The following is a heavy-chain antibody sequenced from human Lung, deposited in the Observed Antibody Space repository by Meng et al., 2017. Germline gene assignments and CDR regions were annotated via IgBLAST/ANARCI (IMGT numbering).Heavy chain of an antibody. J-gene: IGHJ4*02. CDR3: ARVSYGGPMDY. D-gene: IGHD4-23*01. Sequence: QVQLQESGPCLVKPSQTLSLTCTVSGGSISSGSYYWSWIRQPAGKGLEWIGRIYTSGSTNYNPSLKSRVTISVDTSKNQFSLKLSSVTAADTAVYYCARVSYGGPMDYWGQGTLVTVSS. V-gene: IGHV4-61*02. CDR1: GGSISSGSYY. CDR2: IYTSGST.